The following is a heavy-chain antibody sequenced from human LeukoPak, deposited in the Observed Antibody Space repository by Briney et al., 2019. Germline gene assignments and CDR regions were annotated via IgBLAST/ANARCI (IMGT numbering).Heavy chain of an antibody. J-gene: IGHJ4*02. CDR1: GFTFSSYW. CDR2: IKQDGSEK. Sequence: PGGSLRLSCAASGFTFSSYWMSWVRQAPGKGLEWVANIKQDGSEKYYVDSVKGRFTISRDNAKNSLYLQMNSLRAEDTAVYYRAKTVWFGELFPFDYWGQGTLVTVSS. V-gene: IGHV3-7*01. D-gene: IGHD3-10*01. CDR3: AKTVWFGELFPFDY.